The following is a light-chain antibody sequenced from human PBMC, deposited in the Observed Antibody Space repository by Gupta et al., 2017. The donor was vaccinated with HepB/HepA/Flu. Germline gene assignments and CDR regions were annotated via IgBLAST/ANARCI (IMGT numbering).Light chain of an antibody. Sequence: DTQMTQSPSPPSASVGDRVTITCRASPTIRSFLNWYQHKPGKAPKLLIYAASTVQRGVPSRFSGSGARTDFTLTISRRRPEDFAKYYCQHSFSIPMFGQGTKVEIK. CDR3: QHSFSIPM. V-gene: IGKV1-39*01. CDR1: PTIRSF. CDR2: AAS. J-gene: IGKJ1*01.